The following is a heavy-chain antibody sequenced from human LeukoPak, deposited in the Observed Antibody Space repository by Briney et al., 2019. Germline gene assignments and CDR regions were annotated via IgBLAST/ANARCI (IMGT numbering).Heavy chain of an antibody. V-gene: IGHV4-38-2*02. CDR3: AREGGGSYYFDY. CDR1: GYSISSGYY. CDR2: IYHSGST. Sequence: SETLSLTCTVSGYSISSGYYWGWIRQPPGKGLEWIGIIYHSGSTYFNPSLKSRVTISVDTSKNQFSLKLTSVTAADTAVYYCAREGGGSYYFDYWGQGTLVTVSS. J-gene: IGHJ4*02. D-gene: IGHD1-26*01.